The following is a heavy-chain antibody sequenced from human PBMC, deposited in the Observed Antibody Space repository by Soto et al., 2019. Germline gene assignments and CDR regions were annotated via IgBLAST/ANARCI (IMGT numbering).Heavy chain of an antibody. CDR3: AKVRAKSHIAVPFDY. J-gene: IGHJ4*02. Sequence: GESLKISCKGSGYSFTSYWISWARQMPGKGLEWMGKIDPTDSFTTYSPSFQGHVTISADRSISTAYLQWSGLKASDTAIYFCAKVRAKSHIAVPFDYWGQATQVTVSS. CDR2: IDPTDSFT. CDR1: GYSFTSYW. D-gene: IGHD2-21*01. V-gene: IGHV5-10-1*01.